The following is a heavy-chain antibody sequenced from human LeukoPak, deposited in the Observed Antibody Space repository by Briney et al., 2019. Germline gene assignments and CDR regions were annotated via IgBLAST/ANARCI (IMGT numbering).Heavy chain of an antibody. CDR1: GHTFTTYG. V-gene: IGHV1-2*02. J-gene: IGHJ4*02. CDR3: ARIGYNHYFDY. D-gene: IGHD1-14*01. CDR2: INPNSGGT. Sequence: GASVKVSCKASGHTFTTYGINWVRQAPGQGLEWMGWINPNSGGTNYAQTFQGRVTMTRDTSITTAYLELSRLRSDDTAVYYCARIGYNHYFDYWGQGTLVTVSS.